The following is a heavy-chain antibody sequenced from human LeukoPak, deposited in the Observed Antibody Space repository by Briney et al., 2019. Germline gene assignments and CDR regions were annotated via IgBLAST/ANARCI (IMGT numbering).Heavy chain of an antibody. CDR3: ARGTIAAAEGSHWFDP. Sequence: PSETLSLTCTVSGGSISSYYWSWIRQPPGKGLEWIGYIYYNGSTDYNPSLKSRVTISVDTSKNQFSLKLTSVTAADTAVYYCARGTIAAAEGSHWFDPWGQGTLVTVSS. J-gene: IGHJ5*02. D-gene: IGHD6-13*01. V-gene: IGHV4-59*01. CDR2: IYYNGST. CDR1: GGSISSYY.